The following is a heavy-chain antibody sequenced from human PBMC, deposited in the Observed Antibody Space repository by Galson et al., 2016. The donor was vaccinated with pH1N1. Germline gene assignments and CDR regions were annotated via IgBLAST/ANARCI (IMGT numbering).Heavy chain of an antibody. D-gene: IGHD1-26*01. CDR1: GYTLSELA. CDR3: ATEYRGSYYVPRYFDL. Sequence: SVKVSCKVSGYTLSELAIHWVRQTPGKGLEWMGGFDPEDDKPFYAQTFEGRVTMTQDTSTDTAYVQLSSLTSDDAAVYCCATEYRGSYYVPRYFDLWGLGTLVSVFS. CDR2: FDPEDDKP. V-gene: IGHV1-24*01. J-gene: IGHJ2*01.